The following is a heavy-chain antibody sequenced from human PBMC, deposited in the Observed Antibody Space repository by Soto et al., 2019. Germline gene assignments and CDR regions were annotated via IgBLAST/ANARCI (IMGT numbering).Heavy chain of an antibody. J-gene: IGHJ6*02. Sequence: GGSLRLSCAASGFTFSSYWMHWVRQAPGKGLVWVSRINSDGSSTSYADSVKGRFTISRDNAKNTLYLQMNSLRAEDTAVYYCASCSSTSCYLDYYYYGMDVWGQGTTVTVSS. CDR3: ASCSSTSCYLDYYYYGMDV. CDR2: INSDGSST. V-gene: IGHV3-74*01. CDR1: GFTFSSYW. D-gene: IGHD2-2*01.